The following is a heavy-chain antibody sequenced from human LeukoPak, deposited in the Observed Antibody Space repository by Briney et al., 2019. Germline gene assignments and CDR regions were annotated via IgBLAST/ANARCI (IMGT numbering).Heavy chain of an antibody. CDR2: LFYILIT. V-gene: IGHV4-59*01. D-gene: IGHD3-22*01. Sequence: SETLSLTCSDPGGSITSDYWSCIRPPPGKGLEWLGYLFYILITNYNPSLKSRVTRSVDPSKNQFSMKLSSVTAADTAVDYCARLGGYSYYYDSSGYRLGELDYWGQGTLVTVSS. CDR1: GGSITSDY. CDR3: ARLGGYSYYYDSSGYRLGELDY. J-gene: IGHJ4*02.